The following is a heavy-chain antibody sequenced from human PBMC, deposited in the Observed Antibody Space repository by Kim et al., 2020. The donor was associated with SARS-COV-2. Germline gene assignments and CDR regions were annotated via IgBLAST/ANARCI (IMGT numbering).Heavy chain of an antibody. J-gene: IGHJ4*02. Sequence: GGSLRLSCEVSGFSISSYAMSWVRQAPGQGLEWVAAINNRGNPYYGNSAKGRFTVSRDDAKNTLYLQMSDLRAGDTALYYCAKDHRSSGWPTFEYWGQGTQVTVSS. V-gene: IGHV3-23*05. D-gene: IGHD6-19*01. CDR3: AKDHRSSGWPTFEY. CDR2: INNRGNP. CDR1: GFSISSYA.